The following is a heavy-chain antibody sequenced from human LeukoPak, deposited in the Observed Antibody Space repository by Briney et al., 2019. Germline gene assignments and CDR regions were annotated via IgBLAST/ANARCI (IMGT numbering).Heavy chain of an antibody. CDR1: GFRFTSNW. CDR2: IYPGDSDT. CDR3: ARLDDYGGNSGGIDY. V-gene: IGHV5-51*01. Sequence: GGALEISCKGSGFRFTSNWIVWVRQMPGKGLEGMGIIYPGDSDTRYSPSFQGQVTISADKSISTAYLQWSSLKASDTAMYYCARLDDYGGNSGGIDYWGQGTLVTVSS. D-gene: IGHD4-23*01. J-gene: IGHJ4*02.